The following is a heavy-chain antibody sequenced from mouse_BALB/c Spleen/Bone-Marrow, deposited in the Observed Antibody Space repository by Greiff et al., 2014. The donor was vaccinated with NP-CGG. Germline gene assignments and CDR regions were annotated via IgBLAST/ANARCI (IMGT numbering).Heavy chain of an antibody. J-gene: IGHJ2*01. CDR1: GFNIEDSY. D-gene: IGHD1-1*01. Sequence: EVQLVESGAEIVKPGASVESSCTTSGFNIEDSYIYWMKQRPEQGLEWIGRIDPANGNTKYDPKFQGKATITVDTSSATAYLQLSSLTSEDTAVYYCARNYGSSLDYWGQGTTLTVSS. V-gene: IGHV14-3*02. CDR3: ARNYGSSLDY. CDR2: IDPANGNT.